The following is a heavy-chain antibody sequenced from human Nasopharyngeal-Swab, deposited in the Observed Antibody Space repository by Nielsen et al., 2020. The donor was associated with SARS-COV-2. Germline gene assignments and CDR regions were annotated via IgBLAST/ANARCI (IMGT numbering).Heavy chain of an antibody. CDR3: AGHGTTVTRNYAFDI. V-gene: IGHV4-39*01. Sequence: RQAPGKGLEWIGSIYYSGSTYYNPSLKSRVTISVDTSKNQFSLKLSSVTAADTAVYYCAGHGTTVTRNYAFDIWGQGTMVTVSS. CDR2: IYYSGST. D-gene: IGHD4-17*01. J-gene: IGHJ3*02.